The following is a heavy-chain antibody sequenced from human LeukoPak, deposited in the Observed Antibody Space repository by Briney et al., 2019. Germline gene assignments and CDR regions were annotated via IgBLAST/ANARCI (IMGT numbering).Heavy chain of an antibody. V-gene: IGHV4-4*02. CDR1: GGSISSSNW. CDR3: ARSRYSSGNFDY. CDR2: IYHSGST. J-gene: IGHJ4*02. Sequence: SETLSLTCAVSGGSISSSNWWSWVRQPPGKGLEWIGEIYHSGSTNYNPSLKSRVTISVDKSKNRFCLKLSSVTAADTAVYYCARSRYSSGNFDYWGQGTLATVSS. D-gene: IGHD6-19*01.